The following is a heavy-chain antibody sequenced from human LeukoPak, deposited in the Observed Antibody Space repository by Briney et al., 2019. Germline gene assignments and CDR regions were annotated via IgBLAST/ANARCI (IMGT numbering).Heavy chain of an antibody. D-gene: IGHD1-20*01. J-gene: IGHJ3*02. V-gene: IGHV4-59*01. Sequence: SETLSLTCTVSGGSISSYYWSWLRQPPGKGLEWIGYIYYSGSTNYNPSLKSRVTISVDTSKNQFSLKLSSVTAADTAVYYCASITGTKESDAFDIWGQGTMVTVSS. CDR2: IYYSGST. CDR1: GGSISSYY. CDR3: ASITGTKESDAFDI.